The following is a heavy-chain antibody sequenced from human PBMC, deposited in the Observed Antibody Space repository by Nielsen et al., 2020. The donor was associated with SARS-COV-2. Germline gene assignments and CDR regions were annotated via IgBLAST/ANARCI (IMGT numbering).Heavy chain of an antibody. Sequence: SAKVSCKASGGTFSSYAISWVRQAPGQGLEWMGGIIPIFGTANYAQKFQGRVTITADESTSTAYMELSSLRSEDTAVYYCARVPAASLHGEFYYYYMDVWGKGTTVTVSS. J-gene: IGHJ6*03. CDR2: IIPIFGTA. V-gene: IGHV1-69*13. CDR1: GGTFSSYA. CDR3: ARVPAASLHGEFYYYYMDV. D-gene: IGHD4-17*01.